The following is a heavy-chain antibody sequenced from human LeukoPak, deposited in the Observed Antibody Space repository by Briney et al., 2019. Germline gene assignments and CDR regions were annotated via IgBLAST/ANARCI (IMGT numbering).Heavy chain of an antibody. CDR3: AREYYYDSPDAFDI. J-gene: IGHJ3*02. D-gene: IGHD3-22*01. Sequence: QTGGSLRLSCAASGFTFSSYAMSWVRQAPGKGLEWVSYISSSSSTIYYADSVKGRLTISRDNAKNSLYLQMNSLRDEDTAVYYCAREYYYDSPDAFDIWGQGTMVTVSS. CDR2: ISSSSSTI. V-gene: IGHV3-48*02. CDR1: GFTFSSYA.